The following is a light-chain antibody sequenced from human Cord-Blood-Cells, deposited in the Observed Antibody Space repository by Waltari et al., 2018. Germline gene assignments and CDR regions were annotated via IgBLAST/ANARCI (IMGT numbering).Light chain of an antibody. CDR1: QGIGSY. Sequence: DIQLTQSPSFLFASVGDRVTITCRASQGIGSYLAWYQQKPGKAPKLLIYAASTLQSGVPSRFSGSGSGSEFTLTISSLQPEDFATYYCQQLNSYPLFTFGPGTKVDIK. CDR3: QQLNSYPLFT. CDR2: AAS. J-gene: IGKJ3*01. V-gene: IGKV1-9*01.